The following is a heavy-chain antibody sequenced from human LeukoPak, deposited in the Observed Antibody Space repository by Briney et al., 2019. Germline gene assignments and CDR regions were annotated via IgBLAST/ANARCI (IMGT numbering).Heavy chain of an antibody. V-gene: IGHV3-NL1*01. Sequence: GGSLRLSCAASGFTFSSYGMHWVRQAPGKGLEWVSALSGSGGSTYYADSVKGRFTISRDNSKNTLYLQMNSLRAEDTAVYYCAKEVGVVVTAILDYWGQGTLVTVSS. CDR2: LSGSGGST. D-gene: IGHD2-21*02. J-gene: IGHJ4*02. CDR1: GFTFSSYG. CDR3: AKEVGVVVTAILDY.